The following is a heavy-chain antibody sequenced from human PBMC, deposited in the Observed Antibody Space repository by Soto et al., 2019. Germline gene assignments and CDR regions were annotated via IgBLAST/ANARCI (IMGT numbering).Heavy chain of an antibody. J-gene: IGHJ3*02. CDR2: IYYSGST. V-gene: IGHV4-59*12. D-gene: IGHD6-19*01. CDR3: ARDRKWLINAFDI. Sequence: SETLSLTCTVSGGSISSYYWSWIRQPPGKGLEWIGYIYYSGSTNYNPSLKSRVTISVDKSKNQFSLKLSSVTAADTAVYYCARDRKWLINAFDIWGQGTMVTVSS. CDR1: GGSISSYY.